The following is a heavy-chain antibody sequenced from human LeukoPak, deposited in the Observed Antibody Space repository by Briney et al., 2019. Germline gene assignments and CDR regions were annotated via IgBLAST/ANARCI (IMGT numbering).Heavy chain of an antibody. CDR2: ISSSGSTI. CDR3: ARALDSSSSRYQAFEY. Sequence: PGGSLRLSCAASGFTFSSYEMNWVRQAPGKGLEWVSYISSSGSTIYYADSVKGRFTISRDSAKNSLNLQMNNLRAEDTAVYYCARALDSSSSRYQAFEYWGQGTPVTVSS. CDR1: GFTFSSYE. D-gene: IGHD2-2*01. J-gene: IGHJ4*02. V-gene: IGHV3-48*03.